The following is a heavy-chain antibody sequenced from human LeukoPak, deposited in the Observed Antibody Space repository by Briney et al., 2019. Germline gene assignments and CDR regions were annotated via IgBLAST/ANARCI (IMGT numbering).Heavy chain of an antibody. CDR2: ISSSSSTI. J-gene: IGHJ4*02. D-gene: IGHD3-22*01. Sequence: GGSLRLSCAASGFTFSIYSMNWVRQAPGKGLEWVSYISSSSSTILYADSVKGRFTISRDNAKNSLYLQMNSLRAEDTAVYYCAREPHYYDSSGYFFDYFFDYWGQGTLVTVSS. CDR1: GFTFSIYS. V-gene: IGHV3-48*01. CDR3: AREPHYYDSSGYFFDYFFDY.